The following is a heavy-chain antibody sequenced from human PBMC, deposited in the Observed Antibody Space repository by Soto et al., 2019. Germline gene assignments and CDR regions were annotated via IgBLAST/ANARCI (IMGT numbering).Heavy chain of an antibody. CDR3: ARAGYCSGGSCYSKYNWFDP. CDR2: IIPIFGTA. J-gene: IGHJ5*02. Sequence: QVQLVQAGAEVKKPGSSVKVSCKASGGTFNSYAISWVRQAPGQGLEWMGGIIPIFGTANYAQKFQGRVTITADESTSTAYMELSSLRSEDTAVYYCARAGYCSGGSCYSKYNWFDPWGQGTLVTVSS. D-gene: IGHD2-15*01. V-gene: IGHV1-69*01. CDR1: GGTFNSYA.